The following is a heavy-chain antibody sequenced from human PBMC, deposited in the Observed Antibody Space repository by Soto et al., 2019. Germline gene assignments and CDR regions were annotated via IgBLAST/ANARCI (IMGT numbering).Heavy chain of an antibody. Sequence: ASETVSLTCTVSGGSINSAGHSWGWVRQSPGKGLEWIGYSYHSGSSYYSPSLKSRAFMSADRAKKQFSLTLTSLTAADTGVYYCAPTPRLLVPWGQGTPVTVSS. V-gene: IGHV4-30-2*06. CDR3: APTPRLLVP. D-gene: IGHD2-8*02. J-gene: IGHJ1*01. CDR2: SYHSGSS. CDR1: GGSINSAGHS.